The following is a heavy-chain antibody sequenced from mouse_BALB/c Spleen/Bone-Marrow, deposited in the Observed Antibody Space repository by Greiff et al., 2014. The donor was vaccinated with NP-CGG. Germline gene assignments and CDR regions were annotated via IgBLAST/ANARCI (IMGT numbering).Heavy chain of an antibody. CDR2: INPGSGGT. D-gene: IGHD4-1*01. V-gene: IGHV1-54*01. CDR1: GYAFTDYL. Sequence: VQLQESGAELVRPGTSVKVSCKASGYAFTDYLIEWVKQRPGQGLEWIGVINPGSGGTNYNEKFKGKATLTADKSSSTAYMQLSSLTSDDSAVYLCARELGRWYFDVWGAGTTVTVSS. J-gene: IGHJ1*01. CDR3: ARELGRWYFDV.